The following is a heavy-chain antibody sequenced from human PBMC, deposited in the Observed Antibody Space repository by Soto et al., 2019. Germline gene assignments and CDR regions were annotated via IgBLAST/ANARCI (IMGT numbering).Heavy chain of an antibody. CDR1: GGSIIDGQTY. CDR3: ARDAPGVAPY. J-gene: IGHJ4*02. V-gene: IGHV4-31*01. D-gene: IGHD2-15*01. Sequence: QVQLQESGPGLVKPSQTLSLTCTVSGGSIIDGQTYLNWIRQHPERGLEWMGYINYRGTTNYSPALKSPILISKHTSNTPFSLRLTSVTAPDTAVYYCARDAPGVAPYWGQGTLVTVSP. CDR2: INYRGTT.